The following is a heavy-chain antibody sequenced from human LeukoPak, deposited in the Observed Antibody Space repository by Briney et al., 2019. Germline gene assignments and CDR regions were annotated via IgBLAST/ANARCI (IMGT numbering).Heavy chain of an antibody. CDR2: FDPEDGET. CDR1: GYTLTELS. V-gene: IGHV1-24*01. Sequence: ASVKVSCKVSGYTLTELSMHWVRQAPGKGLEWMGGFDPEDGETIYAQKFQGRVTMTEDTSTDTAYMELSSLRSEDTAVYYCATERYCSGGSCYSASWFDPWGQGTLVTVSS. J-gene: IGHJ5*02. CDR3: ATERYCSGGSCYSASWFDP. D-gene: IGHD2-15*01.